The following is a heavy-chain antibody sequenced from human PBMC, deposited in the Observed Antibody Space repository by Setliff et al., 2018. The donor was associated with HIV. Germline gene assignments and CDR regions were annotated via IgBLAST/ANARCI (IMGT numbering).Heavy chain of an antibody. CDR1: GYSITSGYY. CDR3: ARDRALRFSQSPSSHYFDY. Sequence: SETLSLTCEVSGYSITSGYYWGWIRQFPGTGLQWIGRVYHGGTTNYNPTLKSRVTISTDASKNQFSLKLESVSAADTAVYFCARDRALRFSQSPSSHYFDYWGRGTLVTVSS. V-gene: IGHV4-38-2*01. J-gene: IGHJ4*02. CDR2: VYHGGTT. D-gene: IGHD3-3*01.